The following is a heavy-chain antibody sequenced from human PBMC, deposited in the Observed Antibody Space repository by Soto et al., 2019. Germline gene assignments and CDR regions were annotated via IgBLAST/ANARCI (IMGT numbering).Heavy chain of an antibody. CDR2: ISYDGSNK. CDR1: GFTFSSYA. CDR3: ARVVIGCKSIEVAGRGFDY. V-gene: IGHV3-30-3*01. D-gene: IGHD6-19*01. J-gene: IGHJ4*02. Sequence: GGSLRLSCAASGFTFSSYAMHWVRQAQGKGLEWVAVISYDGSNKYYADSVKGRFTISRDNSKNTLYLQMNSLRAEDTAVYYCARVVIGCKSIEVAGRGFDYWGQGTLVTVSS.